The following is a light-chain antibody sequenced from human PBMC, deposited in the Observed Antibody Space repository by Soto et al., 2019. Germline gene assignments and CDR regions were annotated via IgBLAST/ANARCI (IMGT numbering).Light chain of an antibody. CDR3: GSYTTINTMI. V-gene: IGLV2-14*01. CDR2: DVT. CDR1: SGDVGAYNF. Sequence: QSALTQPASVSGSPGQSITISCAGTSGDVGAYNFVTWFQQHPGKVPKLIIYDVTDRPSGVSDRFSGSKSGNTASLTISGLLAEDEADYYCGSYTTINTMIFGGGTNVTVL. J-gene: IGLJ2*01.